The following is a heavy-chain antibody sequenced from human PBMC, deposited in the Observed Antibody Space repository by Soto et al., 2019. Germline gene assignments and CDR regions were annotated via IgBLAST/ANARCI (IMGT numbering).Heavy chain of an antibody. CDR1: GGSISSGDYY. J-gene: IGHJ3*02. V-gene: IGHV4-30-4*02. D-gene: IGHD6-13*01. CDR2: IYYSGST. CDR3: ARREGQLADFDI. Sequence: SETLSLTCTVSGGSISSGDYYWSWIRQPPGKGLEWIGYIYYSGSTYYNPSLKSRVTISVDTSKNQFSLKLSSVTAADTAVYYCARREGQLADFDIWGQGTLVTVS.